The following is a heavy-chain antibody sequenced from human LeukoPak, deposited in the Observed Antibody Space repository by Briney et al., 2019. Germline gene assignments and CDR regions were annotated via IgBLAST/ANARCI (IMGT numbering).Heavy chain of an antibody. Sequence: GASVKVSCKASVYSFTSYYIHWVRQAPGQGLDWMGIINPSGGSTTYSQKFQGRVTMTRDTSTSTVYIDLSSLRSEDTAVYYCARRLSSDYADYWGQGTLVTVSS. CDR3: ARRLSSDYADY. V-gene: IGHV1-46*01. D-gene: IGHD3-22*01. J-gene: IGHJ4*02. CDR1: VYSFTSYY. CDR2: INPSGGST.